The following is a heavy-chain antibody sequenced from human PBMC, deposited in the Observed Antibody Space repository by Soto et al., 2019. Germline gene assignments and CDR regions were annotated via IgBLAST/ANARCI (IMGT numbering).Heavy chain of an antibody. CDR2: IIPILGIA. CDR3: ARKPPYYGSGSAHGMDV. J-gene: IGHJ6*02. CDR1: GGTFSSYT. D-gene: IGHD3-10*01. V-gene: IGHV1-69*02. Sequence: QVQLVQSGAEVKKPGSSVKVSCKASGGTFSSYTISWVRQAPGQGLEWMGRIIPILGIANYAQKFQGRVTITAXXSXSXXYMELSSLRSEDTAVYYCARKPPYYGSGSAHGMDVWGQGTTVTVSS.